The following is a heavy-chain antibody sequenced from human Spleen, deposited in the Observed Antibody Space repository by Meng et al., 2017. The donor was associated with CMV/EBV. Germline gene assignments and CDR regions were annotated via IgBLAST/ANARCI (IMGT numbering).Heavy chain of an antibody. V-gene: IGHV4-34*01. J-gene: IGHJ4*02. CDR3: ARGRRYDFWSGYQSPDFY. D-gene: IGHD3-3*01. CDR2: LNHRGST. CDR1: CRGYY. Sequence: CRGYYWSWIRQPPGKGLEWIGELNHRGSTNYNPSLRSRLTISVDTSKNQFSLKLSSVTAADTAVYYCARGRRYDFWSGYQSPDFYWGQGTLVTVSS.